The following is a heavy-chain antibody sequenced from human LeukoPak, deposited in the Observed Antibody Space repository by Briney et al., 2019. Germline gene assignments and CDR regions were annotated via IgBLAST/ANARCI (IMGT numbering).Heavy chain of an antibody. V-gene: IGHV4-59*01. J-gene: IGHJ4*02. CDR2: IYYSGST. CDR3: AREYNSGGFDY. CDR1: GGSISSYY. Sequence: SETLSLTCTVSGGSISSYYWSWIRQPPGKGLEWIGYIYYSGSTNYNPSLKSRVTISVDTSKNQFSLKLSSVTAADTAVYYCAREYNSGGFDYWGQGTLVTVSS. D-gene: IGHD6-19*01.